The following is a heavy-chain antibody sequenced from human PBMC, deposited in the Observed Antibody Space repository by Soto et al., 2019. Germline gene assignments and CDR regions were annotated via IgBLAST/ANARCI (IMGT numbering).Heavy chain of an antibody. J-gene: IGHJ6*02. V-gene: IGHV4-34*01. CDR1: GGSFSGYY. Sequence: QVQLQQWGAGLLKPSETLSLTCAVYGGSFSGYYWSWIRQPPGKGLEWIGEINHSGSTNYNPSLKSRVTISVDTSKNQFSLKLSSVTAADAAVYYCARGGDLDGMDVWGQGTTVTVSS. D-gene: IGHD3-16*01. CDR3: ARGGDLDGMDV. CDR2: INHSGST.